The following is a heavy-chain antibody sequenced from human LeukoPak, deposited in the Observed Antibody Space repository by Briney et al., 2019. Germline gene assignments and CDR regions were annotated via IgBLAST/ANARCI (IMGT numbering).Heavy chain of an antibody. CDR1: GISLSNYA. CDR3: AKRGIVIRGILVIGYHQEAYHYDY. D-gene: IGHD3-10*01. Sequence: GGSLRLSCVVSGISLSNYAMTWVRQAPGKGLEWVSYISERGGSTTYADSVKGRFTISRDTSLNTPYLQMTSLRAEDTAVYFCAKRGIVIRGILVIGYHQEAYHYDYWGQGVLVTVSS. J-gene: IGHJ4*02. V-gene: IGHV3-23*01. CDR2: ISERGGST.